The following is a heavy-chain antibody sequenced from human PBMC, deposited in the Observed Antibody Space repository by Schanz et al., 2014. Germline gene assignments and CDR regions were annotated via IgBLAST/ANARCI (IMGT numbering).Heavy chain of an antibody. CDR1: GGTFSSST. CDR3: ARGLGDERWLDLNEAFDI. Sequence: QVQLVQSGAEVKKPGSSVKVSCKASGGTFSSSTLTWVRQAPGQGLEWMGRIIPILDKTNYAQKFQGRVTMTADKSTSTVHMEVSGLRSEDTAVYYCARGLGDERWLDLNEAFDIWGQGTIVTVSS. CDR2: IIPILDKT. J-gene: IGHJ3*02. V-gene: IGHV1-69*08. D-gene: IGHD6-19*01.